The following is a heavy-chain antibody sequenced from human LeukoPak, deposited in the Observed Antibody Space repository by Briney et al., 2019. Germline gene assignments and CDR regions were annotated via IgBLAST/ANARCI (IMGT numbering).Heavy chain of an antibody. CDR1: GFTFSDYL. J-gene: IGHJ4*02. D-gene: IGHD1-26*01. V-gene: IGHV3-7*01. Sequence: GGSLRLSCAASGFTFSDYLMSWVRQAPGKGLEWVANIKEEGSDKYCVDSVKGRFTISRDNAKNSVYLQMNSLRAEDTAVYFCARNRYLVPEYWGQGTLVTVSS. CDR2: IKEEGSDK. CDR3: ARNRYLVPEY.